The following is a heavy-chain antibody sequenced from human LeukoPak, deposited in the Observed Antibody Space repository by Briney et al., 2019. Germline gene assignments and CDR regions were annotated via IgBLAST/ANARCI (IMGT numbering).Heavy chain of an antibody. Sequence: PGGSLRLSCAASGFTVSSNCMGWVRQAPGEGLEWVSLICYSGNIYYTDSVKGRFTISRDNAKNTLYLQMNSLRAEDTAVYYCAREPGTAATNHYYYGMDGWGQGTTVTVSS. V-gene: IGHV3-53*01. CDR3: AREPGTAATNHYYYGMDG. D-gene: IGHD2-21*02. CDR2: ICYSGNI. J-gene: IGHJ6*02. CDR1: GFTVSSNC.